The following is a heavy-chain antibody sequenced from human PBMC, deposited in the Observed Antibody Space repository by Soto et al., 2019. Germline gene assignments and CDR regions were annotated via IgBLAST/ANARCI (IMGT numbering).Heavy chain of an antibody. CDR3: ARRTVTTYFDY. V-gene: IGHV3-66*04. D-gene: IGHD4-17*01. CDR2: IYSGGST. CDR1: GFTVSSNY. Sequence: GGSLSLSCAASGFTVSSNYMSWVRQAPGKGLEWVSVIYSGGSTYYADSVKGRFTISRDNSKNTLYLQMNSLRAEDTAVYYCARRTVTTYFDYWGQGTLVTVSS. J-gene: IGHJ4*02.